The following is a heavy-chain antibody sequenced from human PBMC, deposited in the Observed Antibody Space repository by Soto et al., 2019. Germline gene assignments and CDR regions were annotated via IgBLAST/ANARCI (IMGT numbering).Heavy chain of an antibody. CDR2: IIPIFGTA. Sequence: SGEVSCKATAGTFMSYAINWVRQDPGQGLEWMGGIIPIFGTANYAQKFQGRVTITADESTSTAYMELSRLRSEDTAVYYCATRLQWLTLTSAYGMDVWGQGTTVTVSS. V-gene: IGHV1-69*13. J-gene: IGHJ6*02. CDR3: ATRLQWLTLTSAYGMDV. CDR1: AGTFMSYA. D-gene: IGHD6-19*01.